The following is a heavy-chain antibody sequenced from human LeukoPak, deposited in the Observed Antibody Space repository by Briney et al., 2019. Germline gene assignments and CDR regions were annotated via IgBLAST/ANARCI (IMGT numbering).Heavy chain of an antibody. D-gene: IGHD2-2*02. Sequence: PSETLSLTCAVSGYSISGGYYWGWIRQPPGKGLEWIGSIHHSGSTYYNPSLKTRVTISVDTSKNQFSLNHRSVTAADTAVYYCARAVPAAIDAFDIWGQGTMVTVSS. V-gene: IGHV4-38-2*01. J-gene: IGHJ3*02. CDR2: IHHSGST. CDR3: ARAVPAAIDAFDI. CDR1: GYSISGGYY.